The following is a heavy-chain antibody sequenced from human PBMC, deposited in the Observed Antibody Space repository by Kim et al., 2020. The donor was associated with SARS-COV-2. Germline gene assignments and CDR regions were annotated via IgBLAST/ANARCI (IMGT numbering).Heavy chain of an antibody. J-gene: IGHJ6*02. Sequence: SETLSLTCTVSGGSISSGDYYWSWIRQPPGKGLEWIGYIYYSGSTYYNPSLKSRVTISVDTSKDQFSLKLSSVTAADTAVYYCAREAVTTPDYGIDVWGQGTTVTVSS. D-gene: IGHD4-17*01. CDR2: IYYSGST. CDR3: AREAVTTPDYGIDV. CDR1: GGSISSGDYY. V-gene: IGHV4-30-4*01.